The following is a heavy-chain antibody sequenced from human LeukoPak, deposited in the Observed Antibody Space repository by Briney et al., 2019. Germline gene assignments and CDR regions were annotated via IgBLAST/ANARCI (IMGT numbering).Heavy chain of an antibody. V-gene: IGHV3-30*18. D-gene: IGHD3-10*01. J-gene: IGHJ6*02. CDR2: TSFDGGNT. Sequence: GGSLRLSCAASGFMFRAYGMHWVRQAPGKGLEWLAVTSFDGGNTYYAASVKGRFTISRDNSNNTLDLQMNSLRAEDTAVYYCAKDSSSGSSYYFHGMDVWGQGTTVIVSS. CDR3: AKDSSSGSSYYFHGMDV. CDR1: GFMFRAYG.